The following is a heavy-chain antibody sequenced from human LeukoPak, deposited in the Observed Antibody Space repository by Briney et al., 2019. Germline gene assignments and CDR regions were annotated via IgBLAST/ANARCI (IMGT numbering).Heavy chain of an antibody. CDR1: GYIFTSYW. V-gene: IGHV5-51*01. CDR2: IYPGDSDT. CDR3: ARRLTAGLWFGELLFFDY. Sequence: GESLKISCKGSGYIFTSYWIGWVRQMPGKGLEWMGIIYPGDSDTRYSPSFQGQVTISADKSISTAYLQWSSLKASDTAMYYCARRLTAGLWFGELLFFDYWGLGTLVTVSS. D-gene: IGHD3-10*01. J-gene: IGHJ4*02.